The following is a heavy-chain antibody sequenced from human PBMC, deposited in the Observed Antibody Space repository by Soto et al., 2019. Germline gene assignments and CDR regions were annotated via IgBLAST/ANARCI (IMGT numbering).Heavy chain of an antibody. CDR2: ISSSSTI. J-gene: IGHJ6*03. CDR3: ARDRDFDWLLSVDNYYMDV. V-gene: IGHV3-48*01. Sequence: PGGSKRVSNRAAEFTCGGYGMNWVRQAPGKGLEWVSYISSSSTIYYADSVKGRFTISRDNAKNSLYLQMNSLRAEDTAVYYCARDRDFDWLLSVDNYYMDVWGKGTTVTVS. CDR1: EFTCGGYG. D-gene: IGHD3-9*01.